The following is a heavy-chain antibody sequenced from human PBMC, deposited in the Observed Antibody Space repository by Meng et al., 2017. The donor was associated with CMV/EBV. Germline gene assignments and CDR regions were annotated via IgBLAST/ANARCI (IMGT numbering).Heavy chain of an antibody. CDR2: IRYDGSNK. Sequence: GESLKISCAASGFTFSSYGMHWVRQAPGKGLGWVAFIRYDGSNKYYADSVKGRFTISRDNSKNTLYLQMNSLRAEDTAVYYCAKDGYSGYDYDYWGQGTLVTVSS. CDR3: AKDGYSGYDYDY. V-gene: IGHV3-30*02. CDR1: GFTFSSYG. J-gene: IGHJ4*02. D-gene: IGHD5-12*01.